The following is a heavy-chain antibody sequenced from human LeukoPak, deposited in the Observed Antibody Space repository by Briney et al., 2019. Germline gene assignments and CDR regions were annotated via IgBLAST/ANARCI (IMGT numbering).Heavy chain of an antibody. D-gene: IGHD2-15*01. Sequence: GGSLRLSCAASGFTFTNYWMSWVRQAPGKGLEWVANIKQDGSEKYYVDSVKGRFTISRDNAKNSLYLQMNSLRAEDTAVYYCARGVCSGGSCFQFYYYYGMDVWGQGTTVTVSS. V-gene: IGHV3-7*01. CDR1: GFTFTNYW. J-gene: IGHJ6*02. CDR3: ARGVCSGGSCFQFYYYYGMDV. CDR2: IKQDGSEK.